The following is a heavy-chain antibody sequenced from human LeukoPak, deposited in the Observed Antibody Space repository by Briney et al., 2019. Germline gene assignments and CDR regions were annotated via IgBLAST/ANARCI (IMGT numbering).Heavy chain of an antibody. D-gene: IGHD1-1*01. V-gene: IGHV4-39*01. J-gene: IGHJ6*02. CDR3: ARLSNLERLSPASYYGMDV. CDR2: ISYSGST. Sequence: SETLSLTCTVSGGSISSSGYYWGWIRQPPEKGLEWIGYISYSGSTYYNPSLKSRVTISVDTSKNQFSLKLSSVTAADTAVYYCARLSNLERLSPASYYGMDVWGQGTTVTVSS. CDR1: GGSISSSGYY.